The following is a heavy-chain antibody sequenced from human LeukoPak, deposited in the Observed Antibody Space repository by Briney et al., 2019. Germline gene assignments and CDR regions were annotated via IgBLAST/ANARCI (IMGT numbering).Heavy chain of an antibody. CDR3: AKDIPYSSGWSVYDAFDI. CDR1: GFTFDDYA. V-gene: IGHV3-9*01. D-gene: IGHD6-19*01. CDR2: ISWNSGSI. J-gene: IGHJ3*02. Sequence: PGRSLRLSCAASGFTFDDYAMHWVRQAPGKGLEGVSGISWNSGSIDYADSVKGRFTISRDNAKNSLYLQMNSLRAEDTALYYCAKDIPYSSGWSVYDAFDIWGQGTMVTVSS.